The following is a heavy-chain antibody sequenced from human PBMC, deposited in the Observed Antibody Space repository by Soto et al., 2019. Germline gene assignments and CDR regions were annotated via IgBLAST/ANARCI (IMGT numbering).Heavy chain of an antibody. J-gene: IGHJ4*02. Sequence: EVQLLDSGGGLVQPGGSLRLSCAASGFTFSTYAMSWVRQAPGKGLEWVSGISGSGGTTYYADSVKGRFTISRDNFKNTLYLQINSLRAEDRAIYYCAKVSAWLQLAPLSYFDYWGQGTLVPLSS. CDR3: AKVSAWLQLAPLSYFDY. V-gene: IGHV3-23*01. CDR1: GFTFSTYA. D-gene: IGHD6-13*01. CDR2: ISGSGGTT.